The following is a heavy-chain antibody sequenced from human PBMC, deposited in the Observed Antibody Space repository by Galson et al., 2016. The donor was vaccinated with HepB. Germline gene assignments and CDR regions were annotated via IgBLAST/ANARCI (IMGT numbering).Heavy chain of an antibody. Sequence: SETLSLTCTVSGGSISSRNYYWGWIRQPPGKGLEWIGSINYSGNTYYNPSLKSRVTMSIDTSNNQFSWRLSSVTAADTAVYYCARVAWYQYGSGSYDYWGQGTLVSVSS. CDR1: GGSISSRNYY. D-gene: IGHD3-10*01. V-gene: IGHV4-39*01. J-gene: IGHJ4*02. CDR2: INYSGNT. CDR3: ARVAWYQYGSGSYDY.